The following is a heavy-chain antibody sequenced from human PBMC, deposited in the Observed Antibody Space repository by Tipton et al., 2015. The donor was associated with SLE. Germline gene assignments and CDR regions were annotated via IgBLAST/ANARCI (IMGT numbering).Heavy chain of an antibody. D-gene: IGHD3-10*01. CDR3: ARVGRGYYGLMDV. J-gene: IGHJ6*04. CDR2: IGTAGDT. V-gene: IGHV3-13*01. CDR1: GFTFDDYT. Sequence: SLRLSCAASGFTFDDYTMPWVRQATGKGLEWVSAIGTAGDTYYPGSVKGRFTISRENAKNSLYLQMNSLRAGDTAVYYCARVGRGYYGLMDVWGKGTTVTVSS.